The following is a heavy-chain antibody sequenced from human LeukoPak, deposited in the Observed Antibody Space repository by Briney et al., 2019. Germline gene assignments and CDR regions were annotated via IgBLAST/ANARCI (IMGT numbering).Heavy chain of an antibody. D-gene: IGHD5-24*01. V-gene: IGHV3-11*06. CDR2: ISSRSSYT. CDR1: GFTFSDYY. J-gene: IGHJ4*02. CDR3: ASSLTPGDGYNSRPFDY. Sequence: GGSLRLSCAASGFTFSDYYMSWIRQAPGKGLEWVSYISSRSSYTKYADSVKGRFTISRDNAKTSLHLQMNSLRAEDTAVYYCASSLTPGDGYNSRPFDYWGQGTLVTVSS.